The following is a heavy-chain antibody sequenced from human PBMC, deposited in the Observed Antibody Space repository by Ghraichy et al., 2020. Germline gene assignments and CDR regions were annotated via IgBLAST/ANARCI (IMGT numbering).Heavy chain of an antibody. CDR2: IKQDGSEK. V-gene: IGHV3-7*01. J-gene: IGHJ6*02. CDR1: GFTFSSYW. CDR3: AREDYGDYVDYYYGMDV. Sequence: GGSLRLSCAASGFTFSSYWMSWVRQAPGKGLEWVANIKQDGSEKYYVDSVKGRFTISRDNAKNSLYLQMNSLRAEDTAVYYCAREDYGDYVDYYYGMDVWGQGTTVTVSS. D-gene: IGHD4-17*01.